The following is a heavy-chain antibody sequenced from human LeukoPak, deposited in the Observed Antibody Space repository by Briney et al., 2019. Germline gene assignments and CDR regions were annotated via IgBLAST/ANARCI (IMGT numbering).Heavy chain of an antibody. Sequence: SETLSLTCAVSGYSLSSGYYWGWIRQPPGRGLERIGRFYRSGSTYDNPSLKSRVTTSVDTSKNQFSLKLRSVTAADTAVYYCARETARDGFDIWGEGTMVAVSS. CDR3: ARETARDGFDI. V-gene: IGHV4-38-2*02. CDR1: GYSLSSGYY. CDR2: FYRSGST. J-gene: IGHJ3*02.